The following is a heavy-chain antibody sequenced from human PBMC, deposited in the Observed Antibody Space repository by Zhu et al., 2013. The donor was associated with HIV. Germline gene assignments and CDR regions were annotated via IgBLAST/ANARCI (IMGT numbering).Heavy chain of an antibody. CDR3: ARALTRTVSVNQGRAAFDL. Sequence: QGQLVQSAAAVEEPGATLRVSCRASGDTLRDSDVHWVRQAPGQGPEWMGWISPSSRDTTFAPKFHGRVALTRATSSNTIYLYLSNLRPDDTAVYFCARALTRTVSVNQGRAAFDLWGQGT. CDR2: ISPSSRDT. V-gene: IGHV1-2*02. J-gene: IGHJ4*02. CDR1: GDTLRDSD. D-gene: IGHD6-19*01.